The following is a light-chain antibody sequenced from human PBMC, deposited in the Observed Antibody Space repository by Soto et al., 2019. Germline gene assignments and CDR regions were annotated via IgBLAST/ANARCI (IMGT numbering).Light chain of an antibody. V-gene: IGKV3-20*01. CDR3: QQYGSSPRT. J-gene: IGKJ1*01. CDR2: DAS. Sequence: EIVLTQSPGTLSVSPGGRDTLSCMSSQSVSSSYLAWYQQKPGQAPRLLIHDASSRATGISDRFTGSGSGTDFTLTITTLEPEDFAVYYCQQYGSSPRTFGLGTKVDI. CDR1: QSVSSSY.